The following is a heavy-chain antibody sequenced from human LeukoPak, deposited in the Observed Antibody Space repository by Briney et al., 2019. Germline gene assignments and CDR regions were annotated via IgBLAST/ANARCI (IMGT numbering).Heavy chain of an antibody. Sequence: GGSLRLSCAASGFSFSSSWMSWVRQAPGKGREWVANIKQDGSEKYYVDSVKGRFTISRDNAKNSLYLQMNSLRAEDTAVYYCATMTTVTGRFDYWGQGTLVTVSS. CDR3: ATMTTVTGRFDY. CDR2: IKQDGSEK. CDR1: GFSFSSSW. J-gene: IGHJ4*02. V-gene: IGHV3-7*01. D-gene: IGHD4-17*01.